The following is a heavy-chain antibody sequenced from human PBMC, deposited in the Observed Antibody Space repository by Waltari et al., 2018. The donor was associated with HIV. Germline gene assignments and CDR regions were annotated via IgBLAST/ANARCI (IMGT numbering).Heavy chain of an antibody. D-gene: IGHD2-8*01. Sequence: ITLKESGPTLVQPTQTLTMNCPFPWSSPSTSEEGFGWIRPPPGKALESLALIYWDDDKRYSPSLKSRLTITKDTSKNQVVLTMTNMDPVDTATYYCAHKGMDYYGMDVWGQGTTVTVSS. J-gene: IGHJ6*02. V-gene: IGHV2-5*02. CDR2: IYWDDDK. CDR3: AHKGMDYYGMDV. CDR1: WSSPSTSEEG.